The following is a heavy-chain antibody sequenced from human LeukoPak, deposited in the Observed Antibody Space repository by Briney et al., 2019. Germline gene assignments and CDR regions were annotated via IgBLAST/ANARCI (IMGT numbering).Heavy chain of an antibody. J-gene: IGHJ5*02. CDR1: GYTFTSYY. Sequence: GASVTVSCKASGYTFTSYYLHWVRQAPGQGLEWMGIIIHSGGSTNYAQKFQGRVTMNRDTSTSTVSMELSSLRSEDTAVYYCARDLGYCSSSKCVSWFDPWGQGTLVTVSS. CDR2: IIHSGGST. D-gene: IGHD2-2*01. V-gene: IGHV1-46*01. CDR3: ARDLGYCSSSKCVSWFDP.